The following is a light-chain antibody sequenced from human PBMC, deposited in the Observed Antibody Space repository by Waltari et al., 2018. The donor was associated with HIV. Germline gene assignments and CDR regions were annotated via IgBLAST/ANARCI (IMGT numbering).Light chain of an antibody. CDR2: NNS. CDR3: AAWDDSLSGQVV. V-gene: IGLV1-47*01. J-gene: IGLJ2*01. CDR1: SSNIGSNY. Sequence: QSVLTQPPSASGTPGQRVSISCSGSSSNIGSNYVYWYRQPPGTAPKLLIYNNSQRPSVVPDRFSGSKSGNSASLAISGLRSEDEADYYCAAWDDSLSGQVVFGGGSKLTVL.